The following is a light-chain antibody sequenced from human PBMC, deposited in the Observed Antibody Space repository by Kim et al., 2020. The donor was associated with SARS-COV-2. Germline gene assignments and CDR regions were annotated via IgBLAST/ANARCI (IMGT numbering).Light chain of an antibody. CDR1: NSREKS. V-gene: IGLV3-21*04. J-gene: IGLJ2*01. CDR3: QVWHTTLEHVL. CDR2: YNR. Sequence: PGKEAAIPGGGNNSREKSVNWYQKRPGRAPILVIYYNRDRPSGFPERFCASNSGNTATLTISRVEAGDEADYYCQVWHTTLEHVLFGGGTQLTVL.